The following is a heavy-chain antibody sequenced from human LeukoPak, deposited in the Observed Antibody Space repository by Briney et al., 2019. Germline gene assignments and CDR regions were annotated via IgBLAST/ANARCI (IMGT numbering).Heavy chain of an antibody. CDR3: AKDPSSSWFGDYFDY. D-gene: IGHD6-13*01. J-gene: IGHJ4*02. V-gene: IGHV3-23*01. CDR1: GFTFSSYA. CDR2: ISESGAIT. Sequence: PGGSLRLSCAASGFTFSSYAMNWVRQAPGKGLKWVSGISESGAITHYADSVKGRFTISRDNSKTTVFLQMNSLRAEDTAVYYCAKDPSSSWFGDYFDYWGQGTLVTVSS.